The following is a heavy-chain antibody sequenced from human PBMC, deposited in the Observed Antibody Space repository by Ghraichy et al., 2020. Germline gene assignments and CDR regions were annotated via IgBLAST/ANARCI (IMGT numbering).Heavy chain of an antibody. V-gene: IGHV3-30*04. CDR2: ISYDGRNE. Sequence: GGSLRLSCAASGFTFSNYAMNWVRQAPGKGLEWVAVISYDGRNEYYADSVKGRFTISRDNSKNTLFLQMNSLSVEDTAVFYCARDNYDSSGPWSYFDCWGQGTLVTVSS. CDR3: ARDNYDSSGPWSYFDC. CDR1: GFTFSNYA. D-gene: IGHD3-22*01. J-gene: IGHJ4*02.